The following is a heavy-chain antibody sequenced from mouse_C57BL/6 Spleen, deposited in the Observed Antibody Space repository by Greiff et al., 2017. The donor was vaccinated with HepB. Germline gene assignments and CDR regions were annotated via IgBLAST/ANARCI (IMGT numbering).Heavy chain of an antibody. V-gene: IGHV14-4*01. J-gene: IGHJ4*01. CDR1: GFNIKDDY. CDR2: IDPEKGDT. Sequence: VQLQQSGAELVRPGASVKLSCTASGFNIKDDYMHWVKQRPEQGLEWIGWIDPEKGDTEYASKFQGKATITADTSSNTAYLQLSSLTSEDTAVYYCTSEDYDENYYAMDYWGQGTSVTVSS. D-gene: IGHD2-4*01. CDR3: TSEDYDENYYAMDY.